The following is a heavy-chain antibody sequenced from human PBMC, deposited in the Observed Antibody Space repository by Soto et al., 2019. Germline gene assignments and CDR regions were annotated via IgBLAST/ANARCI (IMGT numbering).Heavy chain of an antibody. J-gene: IGHJ4*02. CDR3: ARQLGLYCSSTSCYGVYFDY. Sequence: SEIVSITWIVFGGSISSSSYYWGGIRQPPGKRLEWIGSIYYSGSTYYNPSLKSRVTISVDTSKNQFSLNLSSLTAADTAVYYCARQLGLYCSSTSCYGVYFDYWGQGTLVTVSS. D-gene: IGHD2-2*01. V-gene: IGHV4-39*01. CDR2: IYYSGST. CDR1: GGSISSSSYY.